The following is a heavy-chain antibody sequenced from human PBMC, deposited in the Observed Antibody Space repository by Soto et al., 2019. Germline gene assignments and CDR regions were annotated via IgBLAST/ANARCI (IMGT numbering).Heavy chain of an antibody. CDR2: ISGSGGST. J-gene: IGHJ4*02. V-gene: IGHV3-23*01. D-gene: IGHD3-3*01. CDR3: AKDSLRAREWLLWVWDY. CDR1: GFTFSSYA. Sequence: EVQLLESGGGLVQPGGSLRLSCAASGFTFSSYAMSWVRQAPGKGLEWVSGISGSGGSTYYADSVKGRFTISRDNSKNTLYLQMNSLRAEDTAVYYCAKDSLRAREWLLWVWDYWGQGTLVTVSS.